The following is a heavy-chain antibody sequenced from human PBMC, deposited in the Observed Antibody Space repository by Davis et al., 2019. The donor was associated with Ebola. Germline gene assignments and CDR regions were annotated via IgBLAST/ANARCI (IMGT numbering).Heavy chain of an antibody. CDR3: AKESMPLTSIAALIDY. CDR2: IYSGGST. V-gene: IGHV3-53*05. D-gene: IGHD6-6*01. CDR1: GFTVSSNY. Sequence: GESLKISCAASGFTVSSNYMSWVRQAPGKGLEWVSVIYSGGSTYYADSVKGRFTISRDNSKNTLYLQMNSLRDEDTAVYYCAKESMPLTSIAALIDYWGQGTLVTVSS. J-gene: IGHJ4*02.